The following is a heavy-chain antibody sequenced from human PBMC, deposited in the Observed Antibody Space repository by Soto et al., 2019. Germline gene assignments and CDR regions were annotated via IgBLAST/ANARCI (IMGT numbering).Heavy chain of an antibody. Sequence: QVQLVQSGAEVKKPGASVKVSCKASGYTFTSYGISWVRQAPGQGLEWMGWISAYNGNTNYAQKLQGRVTMTTDTSXXTXYXVRRSLRADDTAVYYCARGILLWIGEYSRHYYGMDVWGQGTTVTVSS. V-gene: IGHV1-18*01. CDR2: ISAYNGNT. CDR3: ARGILLWIGEYSRHYYGMDV. D-gene: IGHD3-10*01. J-gene: IGHJ6*02. CDR1: GYTFTSYG.